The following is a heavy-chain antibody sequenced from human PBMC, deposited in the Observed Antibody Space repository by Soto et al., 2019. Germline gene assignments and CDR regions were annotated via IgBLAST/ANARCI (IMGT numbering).Heavy chain of an antibody. CDR3: ARDRGPSSGYYPYWFDP. J-gene: IGHJ5*02. V-gene: IGHV1-69*12. D-gene: IGHD3-22*01. CDR2: IIPIFGTA. Sequence: QVQLVQSGAEVKKPGSSVKVSCKASGGTFSSYAITWVRQAPGQGLEWMGGIIPIFGTANYAQKFQGRVTIAADEAKSTADMELSRLRSEDTAVYYCARDRGPSSGYYPYWFDPWGQGTLVTVSS. CDR1: GGTFSSYA.